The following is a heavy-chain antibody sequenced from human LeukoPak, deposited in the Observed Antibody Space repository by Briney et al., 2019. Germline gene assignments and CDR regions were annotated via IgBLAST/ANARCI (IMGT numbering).Heavy chain of an antibody. V-gene: IGHV3-23*01. Sequence: GGSLRLSCAASGFTFSSYAMTWVRQAPGKGLEWVSTISTSGGGTYYADSVKGRFTISRDNSKNTLYLQMNSLRAEDTAVYYCAKRYNSEYLAPVQNWGQGTLVTVSS. CDR2: ISTSGGGT. CDR1: GFTFSSYA. CDR3: AKRYNSEYLAPVQN. J-gene: IGHJ4*02. D-gene: IGHD1-1*01.